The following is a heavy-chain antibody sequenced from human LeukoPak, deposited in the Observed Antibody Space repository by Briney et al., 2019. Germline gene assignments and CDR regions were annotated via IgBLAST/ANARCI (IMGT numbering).Heavy chain of an antibody. D-gene: IGHD6-19*01. CDR2: IDNDGSST. CDR1: GFSFNNYC. J-gene: IGHJ4*02. V-gene: IGHV3-74*01. Sequence: GGSLRLSCAASGFSFNNYCMHWVRQAPGKGLEWVARIDNDGSSTRYADSVTGRFTISRDIAKNTLYLQMNSLRADDTAVYYWVGSSRSPAYWGQGTPGTVS. CDR3: VGSSRSPAY.